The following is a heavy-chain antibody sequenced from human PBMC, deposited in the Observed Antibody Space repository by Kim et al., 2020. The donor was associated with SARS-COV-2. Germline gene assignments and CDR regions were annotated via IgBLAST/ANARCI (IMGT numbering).Heavy chain of an antibody. J-gene: IGHJ3*02. D-gene: IGHD1-26*01. CDR3: ARVVPDRVDAFDI. CDR1: GFTVSSNY. CDR2: IYSGGST. V-gene: IGHV3-66*01. Sequence: GGSLRLSCAASGFTVSSNYMSWVRQAPGKGLEWVSVIYSGGSTYYADSVKGRFTISRDNSKNTLYLQMNSLRAEDTAVYYCARVVPDRVDAFDIWGQGTMVTVSS.